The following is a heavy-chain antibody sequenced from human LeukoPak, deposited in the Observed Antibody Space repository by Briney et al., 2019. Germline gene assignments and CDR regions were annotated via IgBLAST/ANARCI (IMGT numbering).Heavy chain of an antibody. CDR1: GGSFSGYY. V-gene: IGHV4-34*01. D-gene: IGHD4-17*01. CDR2: INHSGST. Sequence: SETLSLTCAVYGGSFSGYYWSWIRQPPGKGLEWIGEINHSGSTNYNPSFKSRVTISVDTSKNQFSLKLSSVTAADTAVYYCARTHDYGDYGLVYWGQGTLVTVSS. CDR3: ARTHDYGDYGLVY. J-gene: IGHJ4*02.